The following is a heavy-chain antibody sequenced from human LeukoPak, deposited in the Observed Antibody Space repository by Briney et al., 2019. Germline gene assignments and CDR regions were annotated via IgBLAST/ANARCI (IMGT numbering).Heavy chain of an antibody. CDR3: AKCIVGGTSAFDY. D-gene: IGHD1-26*01. J-gene: IGHJ4*02. V-gene: IGHV3-23*01. CDR2: ITGSGGDT. CDR1: GFTFSSYT. Sequence: PGGSLRLSCAASGFTFSSYTMNWVRQAPGKGLEWVSAITGSGGDTYYSDSVKGRFTNSRDNSRNTLSLQMNSLRAEDTAVYYCAKCIVGGTSAFDYWGQGTLVTVSS.